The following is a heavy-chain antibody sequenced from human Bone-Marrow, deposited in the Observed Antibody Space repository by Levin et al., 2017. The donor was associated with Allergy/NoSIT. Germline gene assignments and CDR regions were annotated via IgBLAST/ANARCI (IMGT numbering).Heavy chain of an antibody. CDR2: IKQEGREK. J-gene: IGHJ3*02. CDR1: GFTFSSFW. Sequence: GGSLRLSCAASGFTFSSFWMSWVRQAPGKGLEWVANIKQEGREKYYVDPVKGRFTTARDNAKNSLYLQMNSLRAEDTAVYYCARPLGYCSGGSCPALAFDIWGQGTMVTVSS. CDR3: ARPLGYCSGGSCPALAFDI. D-gene: IGHD2-15*01. V-gene: IGHV3-7*02.